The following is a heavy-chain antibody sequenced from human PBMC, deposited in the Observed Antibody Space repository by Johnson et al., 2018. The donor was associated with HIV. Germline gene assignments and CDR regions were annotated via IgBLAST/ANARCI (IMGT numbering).Heavy chain of an antibody. CDR3: ASYCGGGCYPHYDALDL. D-gene: IGHD2-21*01. J-gene: IGHJ3*01. Sequence: QVQLVESGGGVVQPGRSLRLSCVASGFTITTYAMHWVRQPPGKGLDWVPVLSSDGISGYYSASVMGRFTIPRDNSNNTLYLQLNSLNAEDTAVYYCASYCGGGCYPHYDALDLWGQGTMVTVSS. V-gene: IGHV3-30*11. CDR1: GFTITTYA. CDR2: LSSDGISG.